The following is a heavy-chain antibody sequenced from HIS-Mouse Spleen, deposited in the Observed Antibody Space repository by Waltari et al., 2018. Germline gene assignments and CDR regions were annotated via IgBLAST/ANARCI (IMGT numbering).Heavy chain of an antibody. J-gene: IGHJ2*01. CDR3: AREIPYSSSWYDWYFDL. Sequence: QLQLQESGPGLVKPSETLSLTCTVSGGSISSSSYYWGWIRQPPGKGLEWLGSINYSGSTYYNPTLTSRVTRSVDTSKNQFSLKLSSVTAADTAVYYCAREIPYSSSWYDWYFDLWGRGTLVTVSS. CDR1: GGSISSSSYY. CDR2: INYSGST. V-gene: IGHV4-39*07. D-gene: IGHD6-13*01.